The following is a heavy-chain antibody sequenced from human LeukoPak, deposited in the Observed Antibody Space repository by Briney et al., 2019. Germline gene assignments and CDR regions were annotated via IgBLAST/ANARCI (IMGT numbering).Heavy chain of an antibody. CDR1: GYTLTELS. Sequence: ASVKVCCKVSGYTLTELSMHWVRQAPGKGLEWMGGFDPEDGETIYAQKFQGRVTMTEDTSTDTAYMELSSLRSEDTAVYYCATDPGAGTTAFLAFDIWGQGTMVTVSS. CDR2: FDPEDGET. D-gene: IGHD1-1*01. V-gene: IGHV1-24*01. J-gene: IGHJ3*02. CDR3: ATDPGAGTTAFLAFDI.